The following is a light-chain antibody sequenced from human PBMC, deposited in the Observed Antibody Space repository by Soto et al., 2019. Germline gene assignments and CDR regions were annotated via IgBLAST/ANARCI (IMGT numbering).Light chain of an antibody. V-gene: IGKV3D-20*02. CDR2: GAS. J-gene: IGKJ5*01. CDR3: QQRSNRIT. Sequence: EIVLTQSPGTLSLSPGERATLSCRASQSVTSTYLAWWQQKPGQAPRLLIYGASRRATGIPDRFSGSGSGTDFTLTVSSLEPEDFALYYCQQRSNRITFGQGTRLEIK. CDR1: QSVTSTY.